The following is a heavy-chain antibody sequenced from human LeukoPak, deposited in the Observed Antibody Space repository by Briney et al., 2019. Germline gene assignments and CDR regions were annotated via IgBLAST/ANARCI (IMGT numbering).Heavy chain of an antibody. V-gene: IGHV3-23*01. D-gene: IGHD7-27*01. CDR1: GFTFSSYA. CDR3: VRDGPHWDLDY. CDR2: ISGSGGST. Sequence: GGSLRLSCAASGFTFSSYAMSWVRQAPGKGLEWVSAISGSGGSTYYADSVKGRFTISRDNSKKTVHLQMNSLGPKDTAMYYCVRDGPHWDLDYWGQGTLVTVSS. J-gene: IGHJ4*02.